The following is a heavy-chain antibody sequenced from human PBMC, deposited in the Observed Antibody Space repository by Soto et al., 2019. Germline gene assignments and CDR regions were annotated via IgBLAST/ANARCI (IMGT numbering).Heavy chain of an antibody. J-gene: IGHJ5*02. CDR2: ISGSGGST. CDR3: AKDRRLWFGDWWFDP. D-gene: IGHD3-10*01. Sequence: GRSLRLSCAASGFTFSSYAMSWVRQAPGKGLEWVSAISGSGGSTYYADSVKGRFTISRDNSKGTLYLQMNSLRAEETAVYYGAKDRRLWFGDWWFDPWGQGTLVTVSS. CDR1: GFTFSSYA. V-gene: IGHV3-23*01.